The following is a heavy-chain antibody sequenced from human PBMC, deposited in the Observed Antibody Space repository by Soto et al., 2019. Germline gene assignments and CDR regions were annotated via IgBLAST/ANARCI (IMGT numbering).Heavy chain of an antibody. V-gene: IGHV3-30-3*01. D-gene: IGHD3-16*01. Sequence: QVQLVESGGGVVQPGTSLRLSCLVSGLPFSSHAMDWVRQAPGKGLEWLSIISSAGTFTYSAESVRGRFTISRYNSNNTLYLQMNNLRVEYTAVYYCVRVYVRQYDYWGQGTVVTVSS. CDR2: ISSAGTFT. CDR1: GLPFSSHA. CDR3: VRVYVRQYDY. J-gene: IGHJ4*02.